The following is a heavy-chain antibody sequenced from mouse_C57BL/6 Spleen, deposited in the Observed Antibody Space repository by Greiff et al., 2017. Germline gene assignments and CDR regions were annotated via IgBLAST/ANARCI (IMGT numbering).Heavy chain of an antibody. V-gene: IGHV7-3*01. CDR1: GFTFTDYY. CDR2: IRNKANGYTA. Sequence: EVHLVESGGGLVQPGGSLSLSCAASGFTFTDYYMSWVRQPPGKALEWLGFIRNKANGYTAEYSVSVKGRFTISRDNSQSILYLQMNALRAEDSAAYYCARSPDCHAMDDWGQGTSVTVSS. CDR3: ARSPDCHAMDD. J-gene: IGHJ4*01.